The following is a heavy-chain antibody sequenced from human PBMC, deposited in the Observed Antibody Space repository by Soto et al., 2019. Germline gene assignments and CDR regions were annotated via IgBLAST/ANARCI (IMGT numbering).Heavy chain of an antibody. V-gene: IGHV4-39*02. CDR1: GGAISTSTDY. Sequence: SETLSLTCTVSGGAISTSTDYWGWIRQPLGKGLEWIGSIHSSGNTYYSSSLQSRLTISVDASKDHFSLNLNSMTAADTAVYYCARVLDSWGQGILVTVSS. J-gene: IGHJ4*02. CDR2: IHSSGNT. CDR3: ARVLDS.